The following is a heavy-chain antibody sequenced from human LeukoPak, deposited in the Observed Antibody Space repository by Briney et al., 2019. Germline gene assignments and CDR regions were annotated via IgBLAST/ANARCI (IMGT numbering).Heavy chain of an antibody. Sequence: SETLSLTCAVYGGSFSGYYWSWIRQPPGKGLEWIGEINHSGSTNYNPSLKSRVTISVDTSKNQFSLKLSSVTAADTAVYYCARGDYGSGYYLDYWGQGTLVTVSS. V-gene: IGHV4-34*01. CDR2: INHSGST. D-gene: IGHD3-10*01. CDR3: ARGDYGSGYYLDY. CDR1: GGSFSGYY. J-gene: IGHJ4*02.